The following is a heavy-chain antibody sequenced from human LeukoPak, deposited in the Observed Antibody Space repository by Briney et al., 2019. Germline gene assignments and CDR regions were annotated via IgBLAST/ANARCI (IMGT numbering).Heavy chain of an antibody. CDR2: ISGSGGST. V-gene: IGHV3-23*01. Sequence: GGSLRLSCAASGFTFSSYAMSWVRQAPGKGLEWVSAISGSGGSTYYADSVKGRFAISRDNSKNTLYLQMNSLRAEDTAVYYCANPDIVVVPAASWGQGTLVTVSS. D-gene: IGHD2-2*01. CDR3: ANPDIVVVPAAS. CDR1: GFTFSSYA. J-gene: IGHJ4*02.